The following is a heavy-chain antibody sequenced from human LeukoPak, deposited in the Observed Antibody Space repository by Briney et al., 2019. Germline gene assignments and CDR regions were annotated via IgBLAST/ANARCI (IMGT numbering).Heavy chain of an antibody. CDR2: IRYDGSNK. Sequence: GGSLRLSCAASGFTFSSYGMHWVRQAPGKGLEWVAFIRYDGSNKYYADSEKGRFTISRDNSKNTLYLQMNSLRAEDTAVYYCAKDLFGAAKDPYYFDYWGQGTLVTVSS. CDR3: AKDLFGAAKDPYYFDY. D-gene: IGHD3-10*02. CDR1: GFTFSSYG. V-gene: IGHV3-30*02. J-gene: IGHJ4*02.